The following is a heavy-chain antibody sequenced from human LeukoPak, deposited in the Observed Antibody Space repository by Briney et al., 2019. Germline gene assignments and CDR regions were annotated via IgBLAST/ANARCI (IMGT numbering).Heavy chain of an antibody. CDR2: IRHDGSNK. CDR1: GFTVSSYG. CDR3: AKGSKLLVFTRDHYIAV. D-gene: IGHD3-9*01. J-gene: IGHJ6*03. V-gene: IGHV3-30*02. Sequence: PGGSLRLSCAASGFTVSSYGMHWVRQAPGKGLEWEAFIRHDGSNKYYADSVKGRFTISRDNSKNTLYLQMNSLRAEDTAVYYCAKGSKLLVFTRDHYIAVWGKGTSVTISS.